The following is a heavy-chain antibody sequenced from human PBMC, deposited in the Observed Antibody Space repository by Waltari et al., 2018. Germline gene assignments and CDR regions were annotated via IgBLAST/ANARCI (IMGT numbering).Heavy chain of an antibody. V-gene: IGHV1-24*01. Sequence: QVQLVQSGAEMKKPGASVKVSCKVSGYTLTDLSVHWVRQAPGKGLEWRGGYDPEDGETVSAQIFQGRFSMTEDTSTDTAYMELSSLRSEDTAVYFCATDHHRDSGYDIWGQGTLVTVSS. CDR1: GYTLTDLS. J-gene: IGHJ4*02. CDR3: ATDHHRDSGYDI. D-gene: IGHD5-12*01. CDR2: YDPEDGET.